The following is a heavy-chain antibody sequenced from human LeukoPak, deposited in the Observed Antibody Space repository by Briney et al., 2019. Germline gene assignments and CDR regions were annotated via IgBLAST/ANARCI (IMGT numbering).Heavy chain of an antibody. CDR3: ARAILWFGEGCWFDP. J-gene: IGHJ5*02. Sequence: ASETLSLTCTVSGGSISSYYWSWIRQPPGKGLEWIGYIYYSGSTNYNPSLKSRVTISVDPSKNQFSLKLSSVTAADTAVYYCARAILWFGEGCWFDPWGQGTLVTVSS. CDR1: GGSISSYY. CDR2: IYYSGST. D-gene: IGHD3-10*01. V-gene: IGHV4-59*01.